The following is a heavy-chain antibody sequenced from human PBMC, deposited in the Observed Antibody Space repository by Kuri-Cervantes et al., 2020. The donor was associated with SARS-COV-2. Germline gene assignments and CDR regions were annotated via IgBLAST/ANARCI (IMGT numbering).Heavy chain of an antibody. J-gene: IGHJ1*01. D-gene: IGHD6-19*01. Sequence: SETLSLTCTVSSGSISRYYWSWIRQPPGKGLEWIAYIYYSGSTNYNPSLKSRVTISVGTSKNQFSLKPSSVTAADTAVYYCASTNVQAVAGTAEYFQHWGQGTLVTVSS. V-gene: IGHV4-59*01. CDR1: SGSISRYY. CDR3: ASTNVQAVAGTAEYFQH. CDR2: IYYSGST.